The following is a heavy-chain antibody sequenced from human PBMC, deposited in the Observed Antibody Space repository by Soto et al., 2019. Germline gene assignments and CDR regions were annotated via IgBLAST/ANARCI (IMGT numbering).Heavy chain of an antibody. Sequence: QVQLVQSGAEVKKPGSSVKVSCKASGGIFSTYAISWLRQAPGQGLEWMGGIIPIFGTPNYAQRFQGRVTITADESKNTSYMELSRLKSEDTAVYYCARDRDDYGSGNYYNRIDFWGQGTLVTVSS. D-gene: IGHD3-10*01. CDR3: ARDRDDYGSGNYYNRIDF. V-gene: IGHV1-69*01. CDR2: IIPIFGTP. J-gene: IGHJ4*02. CDR1: GGIFSTYA.